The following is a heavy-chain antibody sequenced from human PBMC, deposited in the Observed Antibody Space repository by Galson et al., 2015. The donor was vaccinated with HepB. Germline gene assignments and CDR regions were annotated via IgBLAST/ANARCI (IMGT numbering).Heavy chain of an antibody. CDR2: ISSSSSYI. CDR1: GFTFSSYS. Sequence: SLRLSCAASGFTFSSYSMNWVRQAPGKGLEWVSSISSSSSYIYYADSVKGRFTISRDNAKNSLYLQMNSLRAEDTAVYYCASKGDYGDYVIGWDDAFDIWGQGTMVTVSS. J-gene: IGHJ3*02. V-gene: IGHV3-21*01. CDR3: ASKGDYGDYVIGWDDAFDI. D-gene: IGHD4-17*01.